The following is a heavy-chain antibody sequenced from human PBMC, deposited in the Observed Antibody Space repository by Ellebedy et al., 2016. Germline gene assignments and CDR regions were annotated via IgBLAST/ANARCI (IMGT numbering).Heavy chain of an antibody. CDR1: GFTFSSYA. CDR2: ISYDGSNK. D-gene: IGHD2-21*01. Sequence: GGSLRLXXAASGFTFSSYAMHWVRQAPGKGLEWVAVISYDGSNKYYADSVKGRFTISRDNSKNTLYLQMNSLRAEDTAVYYCARVGASGYIHIVPDGWFDPWGQGTLVTVSS. J-gene: IGHJ5*02. V-gene: IGHV3-30-3*01. CDR3: ARVGASGYIHIVPDGWFDP.